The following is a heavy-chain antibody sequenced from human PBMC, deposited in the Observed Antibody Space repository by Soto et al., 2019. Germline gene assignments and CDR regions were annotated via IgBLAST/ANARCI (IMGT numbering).Heavy chain of an antibody. J-gene: IGHJ5*02. CDR1: GGTFSSYT. V-gene: IGHV1-58*02. D-gene: IGHD2-15*01. Sequence: SVKVSCKASGGTFSSYTISWVRQARGQRLEWIGWIVVGSGNTNYAQKFQERVTITRDMSTSTAYMELSSLRSEDTAVYYCARADQSCSGGSCYYNWFDPWGQGTLVTVSS. CDR2: IVVGSGNT. CDR3: ARADQSCSGGSCYYNWFDP.